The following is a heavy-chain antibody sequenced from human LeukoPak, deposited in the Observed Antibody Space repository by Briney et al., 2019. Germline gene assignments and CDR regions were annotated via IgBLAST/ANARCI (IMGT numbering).Heavy chain of an antibody. CDR3: AKDRDGVTARQGRYYFDC. V-gene: IGHV3-23*01. D-gene: IGHD6-6*01. Sequence: PGGSLRLSCAASGFTFGSYAMAWVRQAPGQGLEWVSTISENGGSTYYADSVKGRFTISKDSSQSTLYLHMNSLRADDTAVYYCAKDRDGVTARQGRYYFDCWGQGTLVTVSS. CDR1: GFTFGSYA. J-gene: IGHJ4*02. CDR2: ISENGGST.